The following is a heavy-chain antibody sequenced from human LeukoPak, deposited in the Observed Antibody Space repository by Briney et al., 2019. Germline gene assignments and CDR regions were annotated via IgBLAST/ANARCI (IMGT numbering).Heavy chain of an antibody. CDR3: ARARPGAYCGTTSCFSDY. CDR2: ISAYNGNT. V-gene: IGHV1-18*01. Sequence: ASVKVSCTASGYIFTSYGISWVRQGPGQGREWVGWISAYNGNTKFAPNLQDRVTMTTDTSTATAYMELRSLRLNDTAVYFCARARPGAYCGTTSCFSDYWGQGTLVTVSS. J-gene: IGHJ4*02. CDR1: GYIFTSYG. D-gene: IGHD2-2*01.